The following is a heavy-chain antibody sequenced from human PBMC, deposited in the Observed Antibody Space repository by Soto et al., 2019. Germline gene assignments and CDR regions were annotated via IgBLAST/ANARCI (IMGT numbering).Heavy chain of an antibody. CDR2: VYSSGST. Sequence: SETLSLTCAVSGGSITYYYWSWIRQPPGKGLEWIGYVYSSGSTNYNPSLKSRVTISVDTSKNLFSLNLSSVTAADTAVYFCARSGTPRDCSGGNCWSLLDSWGQGSLVTVSS. V-gene: IGHV4-59*08. J-gene: IGHJ4*02. D-gene: IGHD2-8*02. CDR3: ARSGTPRDCSGGNCWSLLDS. CDR1: GGSITYYY.